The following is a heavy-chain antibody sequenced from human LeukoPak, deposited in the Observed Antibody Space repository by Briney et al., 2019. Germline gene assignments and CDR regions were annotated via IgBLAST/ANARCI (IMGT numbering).Heavy chain of an antibody. Sequence: SETLSLTCTVSGGSISSSGYYWGWIRQPPGKGLEWMGSIYYSGSTYYNPSLKSRVTISVDTSKNQFSLKLSSVTAADTAVYYCARSQPPYYYYYYGMDVWGQGTTVTVSS. CDR3: ARSQPPYYYYYYGMDV. CDR2: IYYSGST. J-gene: IGHJ6*02. CDR1: GGSISSSGYY. V-gene: IGHV4-39*01.